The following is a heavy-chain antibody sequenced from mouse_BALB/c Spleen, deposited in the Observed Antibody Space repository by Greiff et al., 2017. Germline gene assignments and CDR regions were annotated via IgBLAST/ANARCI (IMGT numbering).Heavy chain of an antibody. D-gene: IGHD1-1*01. J-gene: IGHJ4*01. CDR1: GYTFTSYW. CDR3: ARSYYYGSSLYYYAMDY. V-gene: IGHV1S22*01. CDR2: IYPGSGST. Sequence: LQQPGSELVRPGASVKLSCKASGYTFTSYWMHWVKQRPGQGLEWIGNIYPGSGSTNYDEKFKSKATLTVDTSSSTAYMQLSSLTSEDSAVYYCARSYYYGSSLYYYAMDYWGQGTSVTVSS.